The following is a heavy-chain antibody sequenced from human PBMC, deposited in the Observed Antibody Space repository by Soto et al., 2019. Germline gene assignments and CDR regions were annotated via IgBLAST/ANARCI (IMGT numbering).Heavy chain of an antibody. J-gene: IGHJ4*02. CDR3: ARARLTGTKYYFDY. Sequence: EVQLVESGGGLVKPGGSLRLSCAASGFTFSSYSMNWVRQAPGKGLEWVSSISSSSSYIYYADSVKGRFTISRDNAKNSLYLQMNSLRAEDTAVYYCARARLTGTKYYFDYWGQGTLVTVSS. CDR2: ISSSSSYI. V-gene: IGHV3-21*01. D-gene: IGHD1-7*01. CDR1: GFTFSSYS.